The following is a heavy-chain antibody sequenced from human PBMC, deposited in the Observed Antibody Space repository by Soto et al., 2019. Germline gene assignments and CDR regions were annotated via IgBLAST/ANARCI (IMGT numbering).Heavy chain of an antibody. J-gene: IGHJ4*02. CDR1: GFTFSDFW. V-gene: IGHV3-7*01. CDR2: ISADGRET. CDR3: ARWPRHLDC. Sequence: PGGSLRLSCAASGFTFSDFWMNWVRQAPGKGLEWVAYISADGRETNHVDSVKGRFTISRDNAKNSVYLQMNSLRAEDTAVYYCARWPRHLDCWGQGTLVTVSS. D-gene: IGHD6-6*01.